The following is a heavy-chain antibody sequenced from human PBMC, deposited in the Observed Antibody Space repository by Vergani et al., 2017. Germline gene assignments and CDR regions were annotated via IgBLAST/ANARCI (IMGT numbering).Heavy chain of an antibody. CDR3: ARVAPSNSEVTPTAFDV. J-gene: IGHJ3*01. D-gene: IGHD1-1*01. V-gene: IGHV1-69-2*01. Sequence: EVQLAQSGAEVKKPGATVKISCKVSGYTFTDYYMHWVQQAPGKGLEWMGLVDPEDGETIYAEKFQGRVTITADTSTDTAYMELSSLRSEDTAVYFCARVAPSNSEVTPTAFDVWGQGTVVTVSS. CDR1: GYTFTDYY. CDR2: VDPEDGET.